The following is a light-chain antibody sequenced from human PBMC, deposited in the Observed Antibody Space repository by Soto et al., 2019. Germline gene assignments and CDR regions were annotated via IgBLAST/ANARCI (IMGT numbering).Light chain of an antibody. V-gene: IGKV1-39*01. CDR3: QRSYSTPLYP. Sequence: DIQMTQSPSSLSASVGDRVTITCRASQSIGSYINWYQQKPGKAPNLLIYAASSLQSGVPSRFSGSGSGTEFTLTIRRLQPEDFETYYCQRSYSTPLYPFGQGTRLDI. CDR2: AAS. CDR1: QSIGSY. J-gene: IGKJ2*01.